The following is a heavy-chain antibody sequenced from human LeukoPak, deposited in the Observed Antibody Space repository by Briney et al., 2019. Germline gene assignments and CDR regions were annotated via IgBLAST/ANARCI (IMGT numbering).Heavy chain of an antibody. Sequence: GGTLRLSCAASGFTFSSYGMSWVRQAPGKGLEWVSAISGSGGSTYYADSVKGRFTISRDNSKNTLYLQMNSLRAEDTAVYYCAKVSRITMVRGVSHENYWGQGTLVTVSS. V-gene: IGHV3-23*01. CDR2: ISGSGGST. D-gene: IGHD3-10*01. CDR3: AKVSRITMVRGVSHENY. J-gene: IGHJ4*02. CDR1: GFTFSSYG.